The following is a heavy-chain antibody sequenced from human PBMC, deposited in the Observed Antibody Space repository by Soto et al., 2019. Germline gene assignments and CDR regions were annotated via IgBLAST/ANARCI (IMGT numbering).Heavy chain of an antibody. J-gene: IGHJ5*02. V-gene: IGHV3-48*02. Sequence: PAGSLRLSCAASGFIFSNFAMSWVRQAPGKGLEWVSYISSSSSTIYYADSVKGRFTISRDNAKNSLYLQMNSLRDEDTAVYYCARDSPYSSSWYDLNWFYPCGRGTLFTVSS. CDR2: ISSSSSTI. CDR1: GFIFSNFA. D-gene: IGHD6-13*01. CDR3: ARDSPYSSSWYDLNWFYP.